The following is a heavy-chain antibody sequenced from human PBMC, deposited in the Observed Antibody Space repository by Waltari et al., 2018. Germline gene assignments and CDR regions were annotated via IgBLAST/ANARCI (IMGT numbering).Heavy chain of an antibody. D-gene: IGHD1-1*01. CDR3: ARQDDSVFDY. V-gene: IGHV1-2*02. Sequence: QVQLVQSGAEVKKPGASVKVSCKAAGYTFSGFYIHGVRQSPGQGLEWMGWIRPNSGVTNYAQKFQGRVTMTSDTSISTAYMDLSRLRSDDTAVYYCARQDDSVFDYWGQGTLVTVSS. CDR1: GYTFSGFY. J-gene: IGHJ4*02. CDR2: IRPNSGVT.